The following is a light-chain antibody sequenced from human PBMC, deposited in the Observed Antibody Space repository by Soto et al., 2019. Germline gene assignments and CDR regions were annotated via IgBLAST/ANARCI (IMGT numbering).Light chain of an antibody. V-gene: IGKV3-11*01. CDR3: QQRSNLPPT. CDR1: QSVSSY. CDR2: DAS. J-gene: IGKJ5*01. Sequence: EIVLTQSPGTLSLSPGERATLSCRASQSVSSYLAWYRQIPGQAPRILIYDASKRATGIPDRFSGGWSGTDFTLTISSLEPEDFSVYYCQQRSNLPPTFGQGTRLEIK.